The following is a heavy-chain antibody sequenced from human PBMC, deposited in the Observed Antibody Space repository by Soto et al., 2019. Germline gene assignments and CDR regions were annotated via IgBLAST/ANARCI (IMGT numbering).Heavy chain of an antibody. Sequence: SETLSLTCTVSGGSVSSGSYYWSWIRQPPGKGLEWIGYIYYSGSTNYNPSLKSRVTISVDTSKNQFSLKLSSVTAADTAVYYCARDSLDTAMANYYYYYGMDVWGQGTTVTSP. D-gene: IGHD5-18*01. CDR1: GGSVSSGSYY. V-gene: IGHV4-61*01. CDR2: IYYSGST. CDR3: ARDSLDTAMANYYYYYGMDV. J-gene: IGHJ6*02.